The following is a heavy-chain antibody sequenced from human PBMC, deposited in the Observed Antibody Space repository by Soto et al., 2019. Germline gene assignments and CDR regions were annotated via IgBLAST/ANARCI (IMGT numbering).Heavy chain of an antibody. CDR1: GFTFSSYV. CDR3: ARDGSGSDY. J-gene: IGHJ4*02. CDR2: ISGSGGST. Sequence: PGGSLRLSCAASGFTFSSYVMSWVRQAPGKGLEWVSAISGSGGSTYYTDSVKGRFTISRDNSKNTMFMQMNSLRAEDTAVYYCARDGSGSDYWGQGTLVTVSS. V-gene: IGHV3-23*01. D-gene: IGHD3-22*01.